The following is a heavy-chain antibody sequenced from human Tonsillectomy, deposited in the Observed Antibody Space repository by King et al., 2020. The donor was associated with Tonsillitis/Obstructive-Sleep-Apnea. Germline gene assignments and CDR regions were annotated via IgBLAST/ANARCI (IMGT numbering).Heavy chain of an antibody. CDR3: ARGRDYSNYFDY. Sequence: VQLQQWGAGLLKPSETLSLTCAVYGVSFSGYYWSWIRQPPGKGLEWIGEIKHSGSTNYTPSLKSRVTISVDTSKNQFSLKLSSVTAADTAVYYCARGRDYSNYFDYWGQGTLVTVSS. CDR2: IKHSGST. CDR1: GVSFSGYY. V-gene: IGHV4-34*01. J-gene: IGHJ4*02. D-gene: IGHD4-11*01.